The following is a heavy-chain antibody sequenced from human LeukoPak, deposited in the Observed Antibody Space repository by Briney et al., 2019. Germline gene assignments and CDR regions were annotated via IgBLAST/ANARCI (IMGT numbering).Heavy chain of an antibody. J-gene: IGHJ5*02. Sequence: PRASVKDSCKASGYTFTSYYMHWVRQAPGQGLEWMGIINPSGGSTRYAQTMQGGGTMTRDMSTSTDYMELSSLRSEDTAVYYCARDNSVEDTAWWFDPWGQGTLVTVSS. D-gene: IGHD2-15*01. V-gene: IGHV1-46*04. CDR3: ARDNSVEDTAWWFDP. CDR2: INPSGGST. CDR1: GYTFTSYY.